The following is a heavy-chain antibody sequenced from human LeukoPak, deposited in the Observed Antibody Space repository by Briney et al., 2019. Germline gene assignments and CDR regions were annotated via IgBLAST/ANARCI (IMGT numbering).Heavy chain of an antibody. CDR1: GGSISSSSYY. V-gene: IGHV4-39*01. CDR2: IHYSGST. Sequence: SETLSLTCTVSGGSISSSSYYWGWIRQPPGKGLEWIGSIHYSGSTYYNPSLKSRVTISVDTSKNQFSLKLSSVTAADTAVYYCARLWLQGFDPWGQGTLVTVSS. CDR3: ARLWLQGFDP. D-gene: IGHD5-24*01. J-gene: IGHJ5*02.